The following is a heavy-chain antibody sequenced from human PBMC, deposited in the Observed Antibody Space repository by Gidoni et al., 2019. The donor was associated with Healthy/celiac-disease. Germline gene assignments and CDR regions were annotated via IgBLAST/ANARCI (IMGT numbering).Heavy chain of an antibody. CDR1: GLPFSSYA. V-gene: IGHV3-23*01. CDR3: AKIRAYYDSSDAFDY. CDR2: ISGSGGST. J-gene: IGHJ4*02. Sequence: EVQLLESGGGLVQPGGSLRLSCAASGLPFSSYAMSWVRQAPGKGLGWVSAISGSGGSTYYADSVKGRFTISRDNSKNTLYLQMNSLRAEDTAVYYCAKIRAYYDSSDAFDYWGQGTLVTVSS. D-gene: IGHD3-22*01.